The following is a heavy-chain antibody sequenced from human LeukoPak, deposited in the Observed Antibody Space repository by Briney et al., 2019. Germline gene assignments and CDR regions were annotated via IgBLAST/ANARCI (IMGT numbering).Heavy chain of an antibody. CDR3: AKGGPTSGWYSVDY. CDR2: ISGSGGST. D-gene: IGHD6-19*01. CDR1: GFTFSTYA. V-gene: IGHV3-23*01. Sequence: GGSLRLSCAASGFTFSTYAMTWVRQAPGKGLEWVSAISGSGGSTFYADSVKGRFTFSRDNSKNTMYLQMNSLRAEDTAVYYCAKGGPTSGWYSVDYWGQGTLVTVSS. J-gene: IGHJ4*02.